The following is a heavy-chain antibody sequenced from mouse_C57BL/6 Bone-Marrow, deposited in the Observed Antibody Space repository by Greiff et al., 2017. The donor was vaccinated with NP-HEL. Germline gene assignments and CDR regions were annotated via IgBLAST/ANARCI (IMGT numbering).Heavy chain of an antibody. CDR1: GYTFTSYW. J-gene: IGHJ1*03. CDR2: IHPNSGST. V-gene: IGHV1-64*01. CDR3: ARAGYGSSYRYFDV. Sequence: VQLQQPGAELVKPGASVKLSCKASGYTFTSYWMHWVKQRPGQGLEWIGMIHPNSGSTNYNEKFKSKATLTVDKSSSTAYMQLSSLTSEDSAVYYCARAGYGSSYRYFDVWGTGTTVTVSS. D-gene: IGHD1-1*01.